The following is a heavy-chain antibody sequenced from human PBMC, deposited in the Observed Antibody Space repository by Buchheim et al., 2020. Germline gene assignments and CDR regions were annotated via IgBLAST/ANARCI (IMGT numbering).Heavy chain of an antibody. Sequence: QVQLQESGPGLVKPSETLSLTCTVSGGSISSYYWSWIRQPPGKGLEWIGYIYYSGSTNYNPSLKSRVTISVDTSKNQFSLKLSSVTAADTAVYYCATGSSGSYYPYYFDYWGQGTL. D-gene: IGHD1-26*01. CDR1: GGSISSYY. CDR3: ATGSSGSYYPYYFDY. V-gene: IGHV4-59*01. CDR2: IYYSGST. J-gene: IGHJ4*02.